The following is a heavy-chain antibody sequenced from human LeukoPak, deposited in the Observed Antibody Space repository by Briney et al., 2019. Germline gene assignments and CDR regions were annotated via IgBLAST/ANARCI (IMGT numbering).Heavy chain of an antibody. J-gene: IGHJ4*02. CDR1: GFTFGSYE. CDR3: ARGDILTGYSYDY. CDR2: ISSSSSTI. Sequence: GGSLRLSCAASGFTFGSYEMNWVRQAPGKGLEWVSYISSSSSTIYYAGSVKGRFTISRDNAKNSLYLQMNSLRDEDTAVYYCARGDILTGYSYDYWGQGTLVTVSS. V-gene: IGHV3-48*02. D-gene: IGHD3-9*01.